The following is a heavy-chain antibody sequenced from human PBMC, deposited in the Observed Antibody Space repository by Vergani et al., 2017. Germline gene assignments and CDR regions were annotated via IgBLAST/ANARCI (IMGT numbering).Heavy chain of an antibody. Sequence: QVTLKESGPVLVKPTETLTLTCTVSGFSLSNARMGVSWIRQPPGKALEWLAHIFSKDEKSYSTSLKSRLTISKDTSKSQVVLTMTNMDPVDTATYYCAHSAPTYYYGSSGYYLYWYFDLWGRGTRVTVSS. CDR3: AHSAPTYYYGSSGYYLYWYFDL. V-gene: IGHV2-26*01. D-gene: IGHD3-22*01. CDR1: GFSLSNARMG. J-gene: IGHJ2*01. CDR2: IFSKDEK.